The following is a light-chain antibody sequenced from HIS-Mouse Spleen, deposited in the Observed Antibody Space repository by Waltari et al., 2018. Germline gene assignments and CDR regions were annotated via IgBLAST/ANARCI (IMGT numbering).Light chain of an antibody. CDR3: NSRDSSGNHLSV. V-gene: IGLV3-19*01. CDR1: SLRSYY. J-gene: IGLJ1*01. CDR2: GKN. Sequence: SSELTQDPAVSVALGQTVRITCQGDSLRSYYASWYQQKPGQAPVLFIYGKNKRPSGSPDRFSGSSSGNTASLTITGAQAEDEADYYCNSRDSSGNHLSVFGTGTKVTVL.